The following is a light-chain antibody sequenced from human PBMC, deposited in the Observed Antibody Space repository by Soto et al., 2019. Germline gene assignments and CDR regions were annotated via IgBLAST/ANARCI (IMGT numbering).Light chain of an antibody. V-gene: IGKV1-5*01. CDR3: LHSNSYSWT. CDR2: DAS. J-gene: IGKJ1*01. CDR1: QSISSC. Sequence: DIQLTQSPSTLSASVGDRVTITCRASQSISSCLAWYQQKPGKAPKLLIYDASTWESGVPSRFSGSGSGTELTLTISSLEADDFASYYCLHSNSYSWTFGQGTKVEIK.